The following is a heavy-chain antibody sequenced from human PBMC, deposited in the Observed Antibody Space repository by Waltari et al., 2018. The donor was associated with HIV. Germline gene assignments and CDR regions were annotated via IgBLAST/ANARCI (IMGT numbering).Heavy chain of an antibody. V-gene: IGHV1-2*04. CDR3: ARDATSIAARPGSGSYGMDV. D-gene: IGHD6-6*01. CDR2: INPNSGGT. Sequence: QVQLVQSGAEVKKPGASVKVSCKASGYTFTGYYMPWVRPAPGPGLEWMGWINPNSGGTNYAQKCQGWVTMTRDTSISTAYMELSRLRSDDTAVYYCARDATSIAARPGSGSYGMDVWGQGTTVTVSS. J-gene: IGHJ6*02. CDR1: GYTFTGYY.